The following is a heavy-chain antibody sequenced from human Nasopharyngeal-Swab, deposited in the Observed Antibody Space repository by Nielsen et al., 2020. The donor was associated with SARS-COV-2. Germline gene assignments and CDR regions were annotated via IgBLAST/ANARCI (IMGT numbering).Heavy chain of an antibody. V-gene: IGHV1-46*01. CDR1: GYTFTSYY. Sequence: ASVKVSCKASGYTFTSYYMHWVRQAPGQGLEWMGIINPSGGSTSYAQKFQGRVTMTRDTSTSTVYMELSSLRSEDTAVYYCARASSMVRGVIVPFDYWGQGTLVTVSS. D-gene: IGHD3-10*01. CDR2: INPSGGST. CDR3: ARASSMVRGVIVPFDY. J-gene: IGHJ4*02.